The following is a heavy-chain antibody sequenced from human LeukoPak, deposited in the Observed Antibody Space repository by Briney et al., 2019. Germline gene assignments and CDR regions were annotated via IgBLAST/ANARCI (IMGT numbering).Heavy chain of an antibody. CDR2: INHSGST. V-gene: IGHV4-34*01. Sequence: SETLSLTCAVDGGSFSGYYWSWIRQPPGKGLEWIGEINHSGSTNYNPSLKSRVTISVDTSKNQFSLKLSSVTAADTAVYYCARSLRPHCSSTSCARGGFDYWGQGTLVTVSS. CDR1: GGSFSGYY. CDR3: ARSLRPHCSSTSCARGGFDY. D-gene: IGHD2-2*01. J-gene: IGHJ4*02.